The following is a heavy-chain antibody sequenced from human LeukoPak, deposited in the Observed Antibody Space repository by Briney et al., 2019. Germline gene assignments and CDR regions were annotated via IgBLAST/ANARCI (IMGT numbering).Heavy chain of an antibody. CDR1: GGSISSSSYY. D-gene: IGHD6-19*01. CDR2: IYYSGST. CDR3: ARQGVAGSIIDY. V-gene: IGHV4-39*01. Sequence: SETPSLTCTVSGGSISSSSYYWGWIRQPPGKGLEWIGSIYYSGSTYYNPSLKSRVTISVDTSKNQFSLKLSSVTAADTAVYYCARQGVAGSIIDYWGQGTLVTVSS. J-gene: IGHJ4*02.